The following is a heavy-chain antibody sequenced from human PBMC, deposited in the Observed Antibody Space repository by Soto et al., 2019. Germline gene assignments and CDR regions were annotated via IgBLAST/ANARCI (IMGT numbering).Heavy chain of an antibody. D-gene: IGHD2-15*01. CDR2: IIPIFGTA. Sequence: SVKISCKASGGTFSSYSISWVRQSPGQGLEWMGGIIPIFGTANYAQKFQGRVTITADESTSTAYMELSSLRSEDTAVYYCARDFGRCSNAFDIWGQGTMVTVSS. CDR3: ARDFGRCSNAFDI. J-gene: IGHJ3*02. CDR1: GGTFSSYS. V-gene: IGHV1-69*13.